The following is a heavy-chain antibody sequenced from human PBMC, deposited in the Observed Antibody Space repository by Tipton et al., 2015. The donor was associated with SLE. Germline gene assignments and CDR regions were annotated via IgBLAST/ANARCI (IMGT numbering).Heavy chain of an antibody. CDR3: ARGEMDVFHI. CDR1: GGSINSGDYS. V-gene: IGHV4-30-2*01. Sequence: TLSLTCAVSGGSINSGDYSWSWIRQPPGKGLEWIGYIFRSGNACYNPSLKSRVTISVDMSRNQFSLRLSSVTAADTALYYCARGEMDVFHIWGQGTVASVSS. CDR2: IFRSGNA. J-gene: IGHJ3*02.